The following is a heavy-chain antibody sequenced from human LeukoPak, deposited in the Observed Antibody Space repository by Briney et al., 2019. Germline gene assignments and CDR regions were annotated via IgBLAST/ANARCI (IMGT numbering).Heavy chain of an antibody. CDR3: ARGMIVVVHDAFDI. V-gene: IGHV3-15*01. D-gene: IGHD3-22*01. CDR2: IKRKTDGETT. Sequence: GGSLRLSCAASGFTFTYVWMNWVRQAPGKGLEWVGRIKRKTDGETTDYAAPVKGRFTISRDDSEDTLFLQMSSLKTEDSAVYYCARGMIVVVHDAFDIWGQGTMVTVSS. CDR1: GFTFTYVW. J-gene: IGHJ3*02.